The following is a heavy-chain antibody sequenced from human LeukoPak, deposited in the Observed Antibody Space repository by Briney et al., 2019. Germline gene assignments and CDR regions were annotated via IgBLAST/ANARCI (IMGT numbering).Heavy chain of an antibody. CDR1: GFTFSSYD. D-gene: IGHD6-13*01. Sequence: RGSLRLSCAGSGFTFSSYDMHWVRQAAGKGLEWVSGIDTAGDTYYPGSVKGRFTISRENAKNSLYLQMNSLRSGDTAVYYCARGGNSSNWYLTWFDPWGQGTLVTVSS. V-gene: IGHV3-13*04. CDR3: ARGGNSSNWYLTWFDP. J-gene: IGHJ5*02. CDR2: IDTAGDT.